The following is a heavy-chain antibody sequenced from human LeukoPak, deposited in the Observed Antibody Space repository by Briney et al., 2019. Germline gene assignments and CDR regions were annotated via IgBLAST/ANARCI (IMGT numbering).Heavy chain of an antibody. D-gene: IGHD3-10*01. CDR2: IVVGTGKT. V-gene: IGHV1-58*01. CDR3: AATSIRMVQRIIYYGKDA. J-gene: IGHJ6*02. CDR1: GFTNSNSS. Sequence: GASVKVSCKASGFTNSNSSVQWVRQARGQRPEWIGWIVVGTGKTNYAQRLQERVTITRDMSTGTVDMELSSLRSEDTAVYYCAATSIRMVQRIIYYGKDAWGQGTTVTVSS.